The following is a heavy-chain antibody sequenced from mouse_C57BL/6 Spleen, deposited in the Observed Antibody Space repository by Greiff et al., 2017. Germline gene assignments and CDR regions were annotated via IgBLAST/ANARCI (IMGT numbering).Heavy chain of an antibody. CDR2: IYPGSGNT. J-gene: IGHJ3*01. D-gene: IGHD2-4*01. CDR1: GYTFTDYY. V-gene: IGHV1-76*01. Sequence: QVQLQQSGAELVRPGASVKLSCKASGYTFTDYYINWVKQRPGQGLEWIARIYPGSGNTYYNEKFKGKATLTAEKSSSTAYMQLSSLTAEDSAVYFCARGGDYDEKAFAYWGQGTLVTVSA. CDR3: ARGGDYDEKAFAY.